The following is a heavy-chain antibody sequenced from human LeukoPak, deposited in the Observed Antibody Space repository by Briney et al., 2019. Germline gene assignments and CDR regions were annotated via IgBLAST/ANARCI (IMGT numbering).Heavy chain of an antibody. CDR2: IYYSGST. CDR1: GGSISSSSYY. V-gene: IGHV4-39*01. D-gene: IGHD6-19*01. CDR3: ASDLGYSSGWVAFDI. Sequence: SETLSLTCTVSGGSISSSSYYWGWIRQPPGKGLEWIGSIYYSGSTYYNPSLKSRVTISVDTSKNQFSLKLSSVTAADTAVYYRASDLGYSSGWVAFDIWGQGTMVTVSS. J-gene: IGHJ3*02.